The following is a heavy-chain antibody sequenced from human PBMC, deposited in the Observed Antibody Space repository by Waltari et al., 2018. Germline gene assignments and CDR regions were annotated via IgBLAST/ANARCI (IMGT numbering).Heavy chain of an antibody. D-gene: IGHD5-12*01. CDR1: GGLCSGYY. J-gene: IGHJ5*01. Sequence: QVQLQQWGAGLLKPSETLSLTCAVDGGLCSGYYWSWIRQPPEKGLEWIGEINYSGSTQYNPSLKRRVTISIDTSKNQFSLNLRSVTAADMGVYYCARGGYSGYEPRRWFDSWGQGTLVTVAS. CDR3: ARGGYSGYEPRRWFDS. CDR2: INYSGST. V-gene: IGHV4-34*01.